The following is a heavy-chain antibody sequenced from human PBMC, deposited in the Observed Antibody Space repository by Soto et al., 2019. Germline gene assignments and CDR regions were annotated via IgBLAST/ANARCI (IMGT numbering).Heavy chain of an antibody. CDR2: IYYTGST. V-gene: IGHV4-59*08. D-gene: IGHD3-9*01. CDR3: ARQPYDILTGYYNYGMDV. J-gene: IGHJ6*02. CDR1: GGSISSYY. Sequence: QVQLQESGPGLVKPSETLSLTCTVSGGSISSYYWSWIRQPPGKGLEWIGYIYYTGSTNYNPSLKSRVTISIGTSKTQSSLKLSSVTAADTAVYYCARQPYDILTGYYNYGMDVWGQGTTVTVSS.